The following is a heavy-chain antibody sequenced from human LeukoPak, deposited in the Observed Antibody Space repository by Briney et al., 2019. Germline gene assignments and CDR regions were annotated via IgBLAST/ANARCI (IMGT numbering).Heavy chain of an antibody. CDR3: ARLGTYSGNLFDN. Sequence: SETLSLTCTVSGGSVSSDSYYWVWVRQPPGKGLEWTGSISYSGTTFYSSSLKSRITLSMDASKNQFSLRLTSVTAADTAVYYCARLGTYSGNLFDNWGQGTLVTVSS. D-gene: IGHD1-26*01. J-gene: IGHJ4*02. CDR2: ISYSGTT. V-gene: IGHV4-39*01. CDR1: GGSVSSDSYY.